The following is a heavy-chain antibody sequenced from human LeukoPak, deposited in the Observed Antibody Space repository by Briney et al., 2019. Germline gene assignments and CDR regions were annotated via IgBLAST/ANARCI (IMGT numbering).Heavy chain of an antibody. CDR2: ISGSGGST. J-gene: IGHJ4*02. CDR1: GFTFSSYA. D-gene: IGHD1-26*01. CDR3: AKDQEWAVGAKKTD. Sequence: GGSLRLSCAASGFTFSSYAMSWVRQAPGKGLEWVSAISGSGGSTYYADSVKGRFTISRDNSKNTLYLQMNSLRAEDTAVYYCAKDQEWAVGAKKTDWGQGTLVTVSS. V-gene: IGHV3-23*01.